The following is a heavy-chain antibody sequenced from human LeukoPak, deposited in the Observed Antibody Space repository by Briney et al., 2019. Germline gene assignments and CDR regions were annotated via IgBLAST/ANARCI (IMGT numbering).Heavy chain of an antibody. Sequence: ASVKVSCKTSGFTFTDYYIHWVRLAPGQGLEWMGEINTSSGGTSSAPKFQGRVTMTRDTSTSTVYMELSTLTSEDTALYFCARDPANGKPDAFDIWGQGTKVTVSS. CDR2: INTSSGGT. D-gene: IGHD1-26*01. V-gene: IGHV1-46*01. CDR3: ARDPANGKPDAFDI. J-gene: IGHJ3*02. CDR1: GFTFTDYY.